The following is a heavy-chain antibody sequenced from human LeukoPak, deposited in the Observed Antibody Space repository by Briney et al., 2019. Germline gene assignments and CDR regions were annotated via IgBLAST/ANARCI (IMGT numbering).Heavy chain of an antibody. J-gene: IGHJ5*02. V-gene: IGHV1-8*01. CDR1: GYTFTSYD. CDR2: MNPNSGNT. CDR3: ARGRRYYDSSGYYYGSP. D-gene: IGHD3-22*01. Sequence: ASVTVSFTASGYTFTSYDINWVRQATGQGLEWMGWMNPNSGNTGYAQKFQGRVTMTRNTSISTAYMELSSLRSEDTAVYYCARGRRYYDSSGYYYGSPWGQGTLVTVSS.